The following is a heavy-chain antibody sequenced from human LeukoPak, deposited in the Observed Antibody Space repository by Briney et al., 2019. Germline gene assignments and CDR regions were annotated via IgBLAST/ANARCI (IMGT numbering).Heavy chain of an antibody. CDR1: GFTFSSYA. CDR3: AKGAPGIAVAGTRLGLDY. D-gene: IGHD6-19*01. Sequence: GGSLRLSCAASGFTFSSYAMSWVRQAPGKGLEWVSAISGSGGSTYYADSVKGRFTISRDNSKNTLYLQMNSLRAEDTAVYYCAKGAPGIAVAGTRLGLDYWGQGTLVTVSS. V-gene: IGHV3-23*01. J-gene: IGHJ4*02. CDR2: ISGSGGST.